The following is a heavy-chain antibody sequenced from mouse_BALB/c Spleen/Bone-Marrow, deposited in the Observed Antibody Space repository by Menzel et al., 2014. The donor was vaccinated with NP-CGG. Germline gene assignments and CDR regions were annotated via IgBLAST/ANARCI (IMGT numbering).Heavy chain of an antibody. CDR1: GYTFTNFW. CDR2: IAPGSGTT. Sequence: DLVKPGASVKLSCKASGYTFTNFWINWIKQRPGQGLEWIGRIAPGSGTTYYNEMFKGKATLTVDTSSITAYIQLSSLSSEDSAVYFCARYDYAMDYWGQGTSVTVSS. V-gene: IGHV1S41*01. CDR3: ARYDYAMDY. D-gene: IGHD2-3*01. J-gene: IGHJ4*01.